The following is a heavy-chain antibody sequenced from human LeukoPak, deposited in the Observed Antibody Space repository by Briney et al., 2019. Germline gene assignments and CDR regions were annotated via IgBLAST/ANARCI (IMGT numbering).Heavy chain of an antibody. CDR1: GLTFRSYT. V-gene: IGHV3-64*01. CDR2: ISSNGGST. Sequence: GGSLRLSCAASGLTFRSYTMHWVRQAPGKGLEYVSGISSNGGSTYYANSVKGRFTISRDNSKNTLYLQMGSLRAEDMAVYYCARESVVPAAIGAFDIWGQGTMVTVSS. J-gene: IGHJ3*02. D-gene: IGHD2-2*02. CDR3: ARESVVPAAIGAFDI.